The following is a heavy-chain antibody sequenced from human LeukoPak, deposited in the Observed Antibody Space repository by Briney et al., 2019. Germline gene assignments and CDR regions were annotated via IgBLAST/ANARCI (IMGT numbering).Heavy chain of an antibody. CDR1: GGSFSGYY. CDR3: ARRRGSGSYDYYYGMDV. Sequence: SETLSLTCAVYGGSFSGYYWSWIRQPPGKGLEWIGEINHSGSTNYNPSLKSRVTISVDTSKNQFSLKLSSVTAADTAVYYCARRRGSGSYDYYYGMDVWGQGTRSPSP. V-gene: IGHV4-34*01. J-gene: IGHJ6*02. CDR2: INHSGST. D-gene: IGHD1-26*01.